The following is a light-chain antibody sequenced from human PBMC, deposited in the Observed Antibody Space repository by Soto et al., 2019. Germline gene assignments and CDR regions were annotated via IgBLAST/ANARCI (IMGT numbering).Light chain of an antibody. J-gene: IGLJ2*01. CDR2: SGD. CDR3: AAWDDSLSGHVV. V-gene: IGLV1-47*02. Sequence: QSVLTQPPSASGTPGQRVTISCSGSSSNIGGKFVYWYQQLPGTAPKLLIFSGDQRPSGVPDRFSGSKSGTSASLAISGLRSEDEGDYYCAAWDDSLSGHVVFGGGTKVTVL. CDR1: SSNIGGKF.